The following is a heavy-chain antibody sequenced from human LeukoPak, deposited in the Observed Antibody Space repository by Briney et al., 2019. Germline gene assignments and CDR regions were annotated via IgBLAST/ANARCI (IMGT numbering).Heavy chain of an antibody. CDR1: GGSISSGSYY. Sequence: TSETLSLTCTVSGGSISSGSYYWSWIRQPTGKGLEWIGRIYTSGSTNYNPSLKSRVTISVDTSRNQFSLKLSSVTAADTAVYYCARERAGIADPFDYWGQGTLVTVSS. J-gene: IGHJ4*02. D-gene: IGHD6-13*01. CDR2: IYTSGST. CDR3: ARERAGIADPFDY. V-gene: IGHV4-61*02.